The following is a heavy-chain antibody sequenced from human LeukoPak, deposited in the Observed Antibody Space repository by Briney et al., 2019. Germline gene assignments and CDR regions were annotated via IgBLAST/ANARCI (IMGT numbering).Heavy chain of an antibody. D-gene: IGHD3-22*01. CDR2: ISGSGGST. CDR1: GFTFSSYA. CDR3: AKARARDTYYYDSSGYPLDY. J-gene: IGHJ4*02. Sequence: GGSLRLSCAASGFTFSSYAMSWVRQAPGKGLEWVSAISGSGGSTYYADSVKGRFTISRDNSKNTLYLQMNSLRAEDTAVYYCAKARARDTYYYDSSGYPLDYWGQGTLVTVSS. V-gene: IGHV3-23*01.